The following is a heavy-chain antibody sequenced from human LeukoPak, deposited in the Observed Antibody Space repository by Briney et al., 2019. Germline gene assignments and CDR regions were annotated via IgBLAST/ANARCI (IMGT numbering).Heavy chain of an antibody. J-gene: IGHJ5*02. CDR2: ISGSGGGT. CDR3: GYDFWSGYTRPQYL. V-gene: IGHV3-23*01. CDR1: GFTFDNYA. Sequence: PGGSLRLSCAASGFTFDNYAMSWVRQAPGKGLEWVSAISGSGGGTYYADSVKGRFTISRDNSKNTLYLQMNSLRAEDTAIYYCGYDFWSGYTRPQYLWGQGTLVTVSS. D-gene: IGHD3-3*01.